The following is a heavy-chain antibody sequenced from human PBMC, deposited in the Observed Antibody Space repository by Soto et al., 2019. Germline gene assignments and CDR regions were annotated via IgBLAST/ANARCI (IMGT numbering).Heavy chain of an antibody. D-gene: IGHD1-26*01. CDR3: ATDVVGSPDY. Sequence: QVQLVESGGGVVQPGRSLRLSCAASGFNFSTYGVHWVRQAPGKGLEWVGVISYDGGEKYYADSVKGRFTISRDNSKDPLYLQMTSLRPEAAAGSYCATDVVGSPDYWGQGPLVTVSA. V-gene: IGHV3-30*03. CDR1: GFNFSTYG. CDR2: ISYDGGEK. J-gene: IGHJ4*02.